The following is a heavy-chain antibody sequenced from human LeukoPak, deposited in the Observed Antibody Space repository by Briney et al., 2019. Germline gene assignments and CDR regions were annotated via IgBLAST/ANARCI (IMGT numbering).Heavy chain of an antibody. CDR2: ISSRSTNI. Sequence: GGSLRLSCAGSGFTFSRYSMNWFRQAPGKGLERVSSISSRSTNIFYADSVKGRFTISRDNAKNSLYLQMNSLGAEDTAVYYCARDAQWLVPEGYFYYMDVWGKGTTVTVSS. V-gene: IGHV3-21*01. CDR1: GFTFSRYS. J-gene: IGHJ6*03. D-gene: IGHD6-19*01. CDR3: ARDAQWLVPEGYFYYMDV.